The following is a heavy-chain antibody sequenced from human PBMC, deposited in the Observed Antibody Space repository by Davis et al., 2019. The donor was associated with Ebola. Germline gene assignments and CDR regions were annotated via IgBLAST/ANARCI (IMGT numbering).Heavy chain of an antibody. J-gene: IGHJ4*02. CDR2: IAYDGSVK. CDR1: GFTFGDFA. V-gene: IGHV3-30*18. Sequence: PGGSLRLSCAASGFTFGDFAMHWVRQVPGNGLEWVSVIAYDGSVKYYADSVRARFSTSRDNARNIVDLQLNSLTLEDTGIYYCAKGGITMDRGASFWGQGIPVTVSS. CDR3: AKGGITMDRGASF. D-gene: IGHD3-10*01.